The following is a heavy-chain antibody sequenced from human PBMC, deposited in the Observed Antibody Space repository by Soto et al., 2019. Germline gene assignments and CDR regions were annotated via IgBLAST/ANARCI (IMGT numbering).Heavy chain of an antibody. V-gene: IGHV1-8*01. J-gene: IGHJ6*02. CDR1: GYTFTSYD. CDR3: ARGGYNCNFDYYYGMDV. CDR2: MNPNSGNT. D-gene: IGHD1-7*01. Sequence: SVKVSCKASGYTFTSYDLNWVRQATGQGPEWMGWMNPNSGNTGYAQKFQGRVTMTRDTSVSTAYMELSSLISEDTAVYYCARGGYNCNFDYYYGMDVWGQGTTVTV.